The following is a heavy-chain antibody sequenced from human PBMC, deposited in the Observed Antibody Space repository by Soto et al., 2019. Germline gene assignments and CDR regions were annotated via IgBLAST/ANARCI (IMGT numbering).Heavy chain of an antibody. Sequence: PGESLKISCKGAGYRFTSYWITWVRQMPGKGLEWMGRIDPSDSYTNYSPSFQGQVTISADKSISTAYLQWSSLKASDTAMYYCARTSAAGKYYYGMDVWGQGTTVTVSS. V-gene: IGHV5-10-1*04. CDR3: ARTSAAGKYYYGMDV. CDR2: IDPSDSYT. CDR1: GYRFTSYW. D-gene: IGHD6-13*01. J-gene: IGHJ6*02.